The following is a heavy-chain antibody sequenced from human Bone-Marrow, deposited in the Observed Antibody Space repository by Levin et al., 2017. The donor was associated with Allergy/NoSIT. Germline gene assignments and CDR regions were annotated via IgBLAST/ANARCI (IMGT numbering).Heavy chain of an antibody. CDR3: ARDRSLERRGTFDY. J-gene: IGHJ4*02. V-gene: IGHV3-23*01. CDR2: ISGSGDDT. CDR1: GFTFSSYA. Sequence: GGSLRLSCAASGFTFSSYAMSWVRQAPGKGLEWVSAISGSGDDTYYADSVKGRFTISRDNSRNTLYLQMNSLRAEDTAVYFCARDRSLERRGTFDYWGQGTLVTVSS. D-gene: IGHD1-1*01.